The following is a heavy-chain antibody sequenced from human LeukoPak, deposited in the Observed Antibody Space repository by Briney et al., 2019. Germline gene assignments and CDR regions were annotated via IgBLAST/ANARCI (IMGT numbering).Heavy chain of an antibody. J-gene: IGHJ4*02. CDR3: AKDGVPSRYFGRNYFDY. D-gene: IGHD2-8*01. Sequence: GGSLRLSCAASGFTFSNYWMHWVRQAPGKGLEWVAFIRYDGSNKYYADSVKGRFTISRDNSKNTLYLQMNSLRAEDTAVYYCAKDGVPSRYFGRNYFDYWGQGTLVTVSS. CDR2: IRYDGSNK. V-gene: IGHV3-30*02. CDR1: GFTFSNYW.